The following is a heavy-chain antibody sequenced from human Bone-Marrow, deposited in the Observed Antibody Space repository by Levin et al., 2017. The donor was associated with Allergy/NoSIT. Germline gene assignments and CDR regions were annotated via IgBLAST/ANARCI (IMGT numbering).Heavy chain of an antibody. CDR1: GFTFSSYG. J-gene: IGHJ4*02. CDR2: ISYDGSNK. V-gene: IGHV3-30*18. CDR3: AKIDSSYYYDSSGYYSAVDY. Sequence: GESLKISCAASGFTFSSYGMHWVRQAPGKGLEWVAVISYDGSNKYYADSVKGRFTISRDNSKNTLYLQMNSLRAEDTAVYYCAKIDSSYYYDSSGYYSAVDYWGQGTLVTVSS. D-gene: IGHD3-22*01.